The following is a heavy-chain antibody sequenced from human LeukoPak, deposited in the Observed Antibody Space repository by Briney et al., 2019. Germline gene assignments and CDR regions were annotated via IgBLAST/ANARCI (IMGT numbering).Heavy chain of an antibody. Sequence: ASVKVSCKASGYTFTSYYMHWVRQAPGQGLEWMEIINPSGGSTSYAQKFQGRVTMTRDTSTSTVYMELSSLRSEDTAVYYCARVVRIAAAGRGGFDYWGQGTLVTVSS. CDR1: GYTFTSYY. J-gene: IGHJ4*02. CDR3: ARVVRIAAAGRGGFDY. V-gene: IGHV1-46*01. D-gene: IGHD6-13*01. CDR2: INPSGGST.